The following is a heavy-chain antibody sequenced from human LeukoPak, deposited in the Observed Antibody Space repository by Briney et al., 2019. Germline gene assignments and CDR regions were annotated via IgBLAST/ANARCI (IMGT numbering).Heavy chain of an antibody. J-gene: IGHJ3*01. V-gene: IGHV3-23*01. CDR1: GFSFSSFA. D-gene: IGHD2-2*01. CDR3: AKDRSCTGSSCNVGS. CDR2: ISGSGGST. Sequence: TGGSLRPSCAASGFSFSSFAMSWVHQAPGKGLEWVSAISGSGGSTYYTDSVKGRFTISRDNSKNTLFLQMNSLRAEDTAVYYCAKDRSCTGSSCNVGSWGQGTMVTVSS.